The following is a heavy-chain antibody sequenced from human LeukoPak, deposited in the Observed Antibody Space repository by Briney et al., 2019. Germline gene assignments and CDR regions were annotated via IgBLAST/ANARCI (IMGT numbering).Heavy chain of an antibody. V-gene: IGHV4-39*07. J-gene: IGHJ4*02. D-gene: IGHD1-14*01. CDR2: IYYSGST. Sequence: SETLSLTCTVSGGSISSSSYYWGWIRQPPGKGLEWIGSIYYSGSTYYNPSLKSRVTISVDTSKNQFSLKLSSVTAADTAVYYCATGNGAGQFDYWGQGTLVTVSS. CDR3: ATGNGAGQFDY. CDR1: GGSISSSSYY.